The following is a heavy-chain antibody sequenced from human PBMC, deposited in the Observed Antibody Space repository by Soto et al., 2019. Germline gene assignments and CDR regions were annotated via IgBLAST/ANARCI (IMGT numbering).Heavy chain of an antibody. Sequence: QITLKESGPTLVKPTQTLTLTCTFSGFSLKSSGVGVAWIRQPPGKALEWLALVYWSDEKRYSPSLKNRLTITKYTSKNEVVLTMTNMDPLDTATYYCAHKEYYFAPGTYYNVRWFDPWGQGILVTVSS. D-gene: IGHD3-10*01. V-gene: IGHV2-5*01. CDR1: GFSLKSSGVG. CDR3: AHKEYYFAPGTYYNVRWFDP. CDR2: VYWSDEK. J-gene: IGHJ5*02.